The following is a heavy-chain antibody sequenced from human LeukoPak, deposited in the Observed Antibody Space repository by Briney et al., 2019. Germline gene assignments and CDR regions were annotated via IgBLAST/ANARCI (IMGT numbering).Heavy chain of an antibody. V-gene: IGHV3-30*04. CDR3: ARGQFRLSDFDSSAFDY. D-gene: IGHD3-22*01. Sequence: GGSLSLSCVASGFTFSNYAMHWVRQAPGKGLEWVAVISYGGSNKYYADSVNGRFIISRDNSKNTLYLQMISLSAEDTAVYCCARGQFRLSDFDSSAFDYWGQGTLVTVSS. CDR2: ISYGGSNK. CDR1: GFTFSNYA. J-gene: IGHJ4*02.